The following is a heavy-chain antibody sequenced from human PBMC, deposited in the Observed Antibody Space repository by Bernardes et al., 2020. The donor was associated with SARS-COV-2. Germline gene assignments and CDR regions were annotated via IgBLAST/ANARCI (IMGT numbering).Heavy chain of an antibody. CDR3: RVWVAAVKRDY. CDR2: IRSKAYGGTT. J-gene: IGHJ4*02. CDR1: GFTFGDSA. Sequence: GGSLRLSCTTSGFTFGDSAMSWVRQAPGKGLEWVGFIRSKAYGGTTEYAASAKGRFTISRDDSKSIAYLQMNGLKTEDTAVYYCRVWVAAVKRDYWGQGTLVTVSS. D-gene: IGHD2-15*01. V-gene: IGHV3-49*04.